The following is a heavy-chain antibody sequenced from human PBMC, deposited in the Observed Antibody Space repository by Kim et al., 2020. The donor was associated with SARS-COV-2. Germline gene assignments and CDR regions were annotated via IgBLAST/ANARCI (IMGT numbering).Heavy chain of an antibody. CDR2: DDK. Sequence: DDKRYSPSLKSRLTITKDTSKNQVVLTMTNMDPVDTATYYCAHFSLWFREWGQGTLVTVSS. V-gene: IGHV2-5*01. D-gene: IGHD3-10*01. J-gene: IGHJ4*02. CDR3: AHFSLWFRE.